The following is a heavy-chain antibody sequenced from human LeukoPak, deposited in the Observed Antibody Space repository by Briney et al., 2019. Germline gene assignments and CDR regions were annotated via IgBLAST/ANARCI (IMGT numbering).Heavy chain of an antibody. J-gene: IGHJ4*02. CDR3: AKDGGSYYFDY. V-gene: IGHV3-23*01. D-gene: IGHD1-26*01. CDR1: GFTFNTYA. Sequence: GGSLRLSCAASGFTFNTYAMSWVRQAPGKGLEWVSGISASGGSTYYADSVKGRFTISRDNSKNTLYLQMNSLRAEDTAVYYCAKDGGSYYFDYWGQGTLVTVSS. CDR2: ISASGGST.